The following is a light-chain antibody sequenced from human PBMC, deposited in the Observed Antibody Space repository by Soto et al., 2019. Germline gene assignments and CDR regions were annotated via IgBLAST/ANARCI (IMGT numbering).Light chain of an antibody. CDR3: QQRSNPGT. CDR1: QSVSSY. V-gene: IGKV3-11*01. J-gene: IGKJ1*01. Sequence: EIVLTQSPATLSLSPGERATLSCRASQSVSSYLAWYQQKPGQAPRLPIYDASNRATGIPARFSGSGSGTDFTLTISSLEPEDFAVYYCQQRSNPGTFGQGTKVEIK. CDR2: DAS.